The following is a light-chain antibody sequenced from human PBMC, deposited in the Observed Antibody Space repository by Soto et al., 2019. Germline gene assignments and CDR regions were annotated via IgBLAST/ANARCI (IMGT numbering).Light chain of an antibody. J-gene: IGKJ1*01. CDR1: QSVSSN. CDR3: QQYNDWPLT. V-gene: IGKV3-15*01. CDR2: GAS. Sequence: EIVMTQSPATLSVSPGERATLSCRASQSVSSNLAWYQQKPGQAPRLLIYGASTRATGIPARFSGSGSGTEFTLTISSLQSEDFALYYCQQYNDWPLTFDQGTKVEV.